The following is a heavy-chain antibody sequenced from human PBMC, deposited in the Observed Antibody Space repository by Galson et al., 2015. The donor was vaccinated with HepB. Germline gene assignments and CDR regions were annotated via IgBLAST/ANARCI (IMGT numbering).Heavy chain of an antibody. CDR3: AREGVQLNDN. CDR2: VSSDGSNQ. Sequence: SLRLSCAATGFTFNTYHMHWVRQAPVKGLEWLAAVSSDGSNQYYAYSVRGRFSVSRDNSRDTLYLQLSSLRPEDTAVYYCAREGVQLNDNWGQGTLVTVSS. CDR1: GFTFNTYH. D-gene: IGHD3-10*01. V-gene: IGHV3-30*14. J-gene: IGHJ4*02.